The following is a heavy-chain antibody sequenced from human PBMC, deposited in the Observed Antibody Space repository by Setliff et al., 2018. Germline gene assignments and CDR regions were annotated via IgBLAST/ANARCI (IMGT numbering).Heavy chain of an antibody. D-gene: IGHD5-12*01. CDR3: AGCGYGQYYAMDV. CDR1: GFTFNNFA. V-gene: IGHV3-66*01. J-gene: IGHJ6*02. CDR2: IYTGGST. Sequence: GGSLRLSCAASGFTFNNFAMHWVRQAPGKGLEWVAVIYTGGSTYYADSVKGRFTIYRDDSNNTLYLQMTSLRAEDTAVYYCAGCGYGQYYAMDVWGQGTTVTVSS.